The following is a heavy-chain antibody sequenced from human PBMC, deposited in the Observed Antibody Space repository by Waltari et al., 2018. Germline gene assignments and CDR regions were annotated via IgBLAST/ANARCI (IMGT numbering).Heavy chain of an antibody. V-gene: IGHV3-7*04. Sequence: EVQLVESGGGLVQPGGSVRLPSAASGFSFKKYWLSWIRQAPGKGLEWVATIKQDGNDKYYVDSVKGRFTISRDNGKNALYLQMNNLRVDDTAVYYCARPLYPSGWDQFDSWGQGTLVTVSS. J-gene: IGHJ4*02. D-gene: IGHD6-19*01. CDR3: ARPLYPSGWDQFDS. CDR1: GFSFKKYW. CDR2: IKQDGNDK.